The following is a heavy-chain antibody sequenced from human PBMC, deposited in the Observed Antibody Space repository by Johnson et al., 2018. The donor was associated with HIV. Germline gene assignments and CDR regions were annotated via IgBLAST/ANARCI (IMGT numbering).Heavy chain of an antibody. V-gene: IGHV3-64*01. J-gene: IGHJ3*02. D-gene: IGHD6-19*01. CDR3: ARARAKVVAGLDAFDI. Sequence: VQLVESGGGLVQPGGSLRLSCAASGFTFSNFPMHWVRQAPGKGLKYVSSISNTGDSPYYANSVKGRFTISRDNSKNTLYLQMGSLRVEDMATYYCARARAKVVAGLDAFDIWGQGTMVTVSS. CDR1: GFTFSNFP. CDR2: ISNTGDSP.